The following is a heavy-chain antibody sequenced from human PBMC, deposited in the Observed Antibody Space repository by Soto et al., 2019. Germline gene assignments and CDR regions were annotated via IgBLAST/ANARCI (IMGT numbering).Heavy chain of an antibody. CDR3: ARELVVVTAIPYYYYGMDV. D-gene: IGHD2-21*02. J-gene: IGHJ6*02. V-gene: IGHV1-69*12. CDR2: IIPIFGTA. Sequence: QVQLVQPGAEVKQPGSSVKVSCKASGGTFSSYAISWVRQAPGQGLEWMGGIIPIFGTANYAQKFQGRVTITADESTSTAYMELSSLRSEDTAVYYCARELVVVTAIPYYYYGMDVWGQGTTVTVSS. CDR1: GGTFSSYA.